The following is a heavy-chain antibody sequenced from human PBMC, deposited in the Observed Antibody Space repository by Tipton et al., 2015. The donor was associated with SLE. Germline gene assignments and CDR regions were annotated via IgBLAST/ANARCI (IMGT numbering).Heavy chain of an antibody. CDR1: GGSFSAYY. Sequence: TLSLTCAVYGGSFSAYYWSWIRQPPGKGLEWIGEIHHSGSTNYNPSLKSRVTISVDTSKNQFSLKLSSVTAADTAVYYCASHPQTVDQGQHWFDPWGQGTLVTVSS. V-gene: IGHV4-34*01. CDR2: IHHSGST. D-gene: IGHD7-27*01. J-gene: IGHJ5*02. CDR3: ASHPQTVDQGQHWFDP.